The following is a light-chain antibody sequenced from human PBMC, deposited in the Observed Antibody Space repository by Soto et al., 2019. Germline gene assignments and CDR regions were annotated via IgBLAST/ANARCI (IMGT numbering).Light chain of an antibody. Sequence: EIVLTQSPGTLSLSPGERATLSCRASQSVSNSYLAWYQQRPGQAPRLLIYGASSRATGIPDRFSGSGSGTDFTLTISRLEPEDFAVYYCQQYGSSPQTFGQGTKVEFQ. J-gene: IGKJ1*01. CDR3: QQYGSSPQT. V-gene: IGKV3-20*01. CDR2: GAS. CDR1: QSVSNSY.